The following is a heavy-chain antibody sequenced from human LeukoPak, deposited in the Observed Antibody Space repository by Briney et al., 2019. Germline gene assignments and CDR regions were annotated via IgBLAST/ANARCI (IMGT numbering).Heavy chain of an antibody. CDR2: ISSSGSYI. CDR3: AKDPAVADFDY. Sequence: GGSLRLSCAASAFTFSSYSMNWVRQAPGKGLEWVSSISSSGSYIYYADSVKGRFTISRDNAKNSLYLQMNSLRAEDTAVYYCAKDPAVADFDYWGQGTLVTVSS. D-gene: IGHD6-19*01. V-gene: IGHV3-21*04. J-gene: IGHJ4*02. CDR1: AFTFSSYS.